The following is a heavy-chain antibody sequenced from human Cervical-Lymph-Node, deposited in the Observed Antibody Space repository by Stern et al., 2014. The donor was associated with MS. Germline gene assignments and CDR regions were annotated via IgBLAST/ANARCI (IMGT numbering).Heavy chain of an antibody. CDR1: GYNVTDHA. CDR2: INTKSGNP. CDR3: ATWGAANSPPLFY. D-gene: IGHD3-16*01. J-gene: IGHJ4*02. Sequence: QVQLVQSGSEVKKPGASVKVSCKASGYNVTDHAMNWVRQAPGQGLEWMGLINTKSGNPTFAQGFTGRFVFSLDTSINTAYLQISSLKAEDSAVYYCATWGAANSPPLFYWGQGTLVTVSS. V-gene: IGHV7-4-1*02.